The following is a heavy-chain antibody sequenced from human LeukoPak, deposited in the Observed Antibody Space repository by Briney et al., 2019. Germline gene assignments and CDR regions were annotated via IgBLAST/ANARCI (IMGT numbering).Heavy chain of an antibody. J-gene: IGHJ4*02. D-gene: IGHD4-17*01. V-gene: IGHV3-7*05. CDR1: GFTFSNYW. Sequence: GGSLRLSCAASGFTFSNYWMSWVRQAPGKGLEWVADIKQDATQKYYVDSVEGRFTISRDNAKSSLYLQMNSLRVEDTAVYYCAKAGGYGDYVWDSWGQGTLVTVSS. CDR2: IKQDATQK. CDR3: AKAGGYGDYVWDS.